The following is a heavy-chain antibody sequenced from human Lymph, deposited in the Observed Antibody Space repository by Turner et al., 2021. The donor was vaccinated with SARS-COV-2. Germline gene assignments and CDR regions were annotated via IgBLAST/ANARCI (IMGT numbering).Heavy chain of an antibody. J-gene: IGHJ5*02. V-gene: IGHV4-59*01. D-gene: IGHD2-21*02. CDR2: IYYRGST. Sequence: QVQLQEPGPRLVKPLVTLYLTCTVSDGSMNSNYWSWIRQPPGKRLEWIGYIYYRGSTNYNPSLESRGTISVDTSRNQFSLNLTSVTAADTAIYYCARETVNNWVDPWGQGTLVTVSS. CDR3: ARETVNNWVDP. CDR1: DGSMNSNY.